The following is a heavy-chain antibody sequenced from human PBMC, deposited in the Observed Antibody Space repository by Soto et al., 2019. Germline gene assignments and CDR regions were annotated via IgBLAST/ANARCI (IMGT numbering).Heavy chain of an antibody. Sequence: EVQLLESGGGLVQPGGSLRLSCVASGFTFRSYAMNWVRQAPGKGLEWVSVISGSGDSTYYADSVKGRFTISRDNSKNTLYLQMNSLRAEDTAVYYCARRERGWYFDLWGRGTLVTVS. CDR3: ARRERGWYFDL. CDR1: GFTFRSYA. CDR2: ISGSGDST. V-gene: IGHV3-23*01. J-gene: IGHJ2*01.